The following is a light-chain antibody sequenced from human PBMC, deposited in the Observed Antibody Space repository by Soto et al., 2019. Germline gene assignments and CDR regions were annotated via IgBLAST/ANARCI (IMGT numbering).Light chain of an antibody. Sequence: DIQMTQSPSSVSASVGDRVSITCRASQGISNWLAWYQQKPGRAPKLLIYTGSSLQSGVTSRFSDTDSGTDLTLTNSSLQPEDVATYQCQHANRFHRTFGGGTKVEIK. CDR2: TGS. CDR3: QHANRFHRT. CDR1: QGISNW. V-gene: IGKV1-12*01. J-gene: IGKJ4*02.